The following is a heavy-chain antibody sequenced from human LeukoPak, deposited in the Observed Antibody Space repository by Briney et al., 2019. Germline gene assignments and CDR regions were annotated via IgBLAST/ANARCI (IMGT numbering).Heavy chain of an antibody. V-gene: IGHV4-34*01. CDR3: ARYRIAVAGTRYYFDY. J-gene: IGHJ4*02. D-gene: IGHD6-19*01. CDR2: INHSGST. CDR1: GGSFSGYY. Sequence: SETLSLTCAVYGGSFSGYYWSWIRQPPGKGLEWIGEINHSGSTNYNPSLKSRVTISVDTPKNQFSLKLSSVTAADTAVYYCARYRIAVAGTRYYFDYWGQGTLVAVSS.